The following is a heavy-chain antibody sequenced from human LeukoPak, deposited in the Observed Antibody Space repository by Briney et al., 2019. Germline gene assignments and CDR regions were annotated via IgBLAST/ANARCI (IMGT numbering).Heavy chain of an antibody. D-gene: IGHD2-2*03. CDR2: IRYDGSNK. CDR3: ARWIDGFDV. CDR1: GFTFSSYG. Sequence: GGSLRLSCAASGFTFSSYGMHWVRQAPGKGLEWVAFIRYDGSNKYYADSVKGRFTISRDNAENSLYLQLNSLRDEDTAVYYCARWIDGFDVWGQGTMVTVSS. J-gene: IGHJ3*01. V-gene: IGHV3-30*02.